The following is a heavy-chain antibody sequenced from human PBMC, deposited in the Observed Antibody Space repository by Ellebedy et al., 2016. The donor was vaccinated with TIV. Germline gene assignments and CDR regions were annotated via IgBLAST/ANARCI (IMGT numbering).Heavy chain of an antibody. J-gene: IGHJ4*02. D-gene: IGHD3-22*01. CDR2: ISNTGSRT. CDR3: AKGRGGGSDSSAPRYYFDY. V-gene: IGHV3-23*01. CDR1: GFTFNSYA. Sequence: GESLKISCAASGFTFNSYAMSWVRQAPGKGLEWVSTISNTGSRTYYADSVEGRFIISRDTSRKTLYLQMNGLRVEDTAIYYCAKGRGGGSDSSAPRYYFDYWGLGTLVTVSS.